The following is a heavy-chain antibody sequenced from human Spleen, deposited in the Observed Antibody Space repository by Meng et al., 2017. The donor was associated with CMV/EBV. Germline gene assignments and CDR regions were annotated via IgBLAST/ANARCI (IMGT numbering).Heavy chain of an antibody. D-gene: IGHD6-13*01. CDR3: ANRLAGSSISWYRY. Sequence: GESLKISCAASGFTFSSYAMTWVRQAPGKGLEWVSAITGSGDNTYYADSVKGRFTISRDNSKNTLYLQMNSLRVEDTAVYFCANRLAGSSISWYRYWGQGTLVTVSS. CDR1: GFTFSSYA. V-gene: IGHV3-23*01. CDR2: ITGSGDNT. J-gene: IGHJ4*02.